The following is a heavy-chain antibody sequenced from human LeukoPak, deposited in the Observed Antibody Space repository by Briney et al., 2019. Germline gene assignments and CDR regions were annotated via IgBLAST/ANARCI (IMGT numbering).Heavy chain of an antibody. CDR3: ARGVMTVDY. V-gene: IGHV3-33*01. CDR2: IWYDGSNK. D-gene: IGHD2-21*02. CDR1: GFTFSNYG. Sequence: GESLKISCAASGFTFSNYGMHWVRQAPGRGLEWVAIIWYDGSNKYYADSVKSRFTISRDNSKNTLYLQMNSLRAEDTAVYYCARGVMTVDYWGQGTLVTVSS. J-gene: IGHJ4*02.